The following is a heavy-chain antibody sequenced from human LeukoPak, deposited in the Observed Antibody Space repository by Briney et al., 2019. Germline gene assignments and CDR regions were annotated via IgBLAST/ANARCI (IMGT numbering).Heavy chain of an antibody. CDR2: IYHSGST. D-gene: IGHD3-22*01. CDR3: ARDRYYYDSSGYLPFDY. CDR1: GGSISSSNW. Sequence: SETLSLTCAVSGGSISSSNWRSWVRQPPGKGLEWIGEIYHSGSTNYNPSLKSRVTISVDKSKNQFSLKLSSVTAADTAVYYCARDRYYYDSSGYLPFDYWGQGTLVTVSS. V-gene: IGHV4-4*02. J-gene: IGHJ4*02.